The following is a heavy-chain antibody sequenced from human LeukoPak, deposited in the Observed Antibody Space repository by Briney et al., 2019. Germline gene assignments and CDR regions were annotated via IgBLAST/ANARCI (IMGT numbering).Heavy chain of an antibody. D-gene: IGHD2-2*01. CDR1: GHSIGNGYY. V-gene: IGHV4-38-2*01. Sequence: SETLSLTCAVSGHSIGNGYYWGWIRQPPGKGLEWIGSIYHSGNSHYNPSLKSRGTMSVDTSKNQFSLQLTSVTAADTAVYYCASSNYCTSTSCRRNYHYYYMDVWGKGTSVTVSS. CDR2: IYHSGNS. CDR3: ASSNYCTSTSCRRNYHYYYMDV. J-gene: IGHJ6*03.